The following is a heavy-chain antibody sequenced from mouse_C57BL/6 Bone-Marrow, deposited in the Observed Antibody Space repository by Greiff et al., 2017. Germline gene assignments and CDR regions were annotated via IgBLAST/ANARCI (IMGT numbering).Heavy chain of an antibody. J-gene: IGHJ1*03. CDR2: SRNKANDYTT. CDR3: ARDARFYWYCDV. Sequence: EVKLMESGGGLVQSGRSLRLSCATSGFTFSDFYMEWVRQAPGKGLEWIAASRNKANDYTTEYSASVKGRFIVSRDTSQSILYLQMNALRAEDTAIYCGARDARFYWYCDVWGTGTTFTFPS. V-gene: IGHV7-1*01. CDR1: GFTFSDFY.